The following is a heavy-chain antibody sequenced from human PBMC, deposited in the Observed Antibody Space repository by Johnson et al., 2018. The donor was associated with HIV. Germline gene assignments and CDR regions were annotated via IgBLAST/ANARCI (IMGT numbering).Heavy chain of an antibody. CDR1: GFTVSSNY. J-gene: IGHJ3*02. CDR2: IYSGGST. Sequence: VQLVESGGGLVQPGGSLRLSCAASGFTVSSNYMYWVRQAPGKGLEWVSVIYSGGSTYYADSVKGRFTISRDNSKNTLYLQLISLRAEDTALYYCAREEVVVAATQDDAFDIWGQGTMVTVSS. CDR3: AREEVVVAATQDDAFDI. D-gene: IGHD2-15*01. V-gene: IGHV3-66*02.